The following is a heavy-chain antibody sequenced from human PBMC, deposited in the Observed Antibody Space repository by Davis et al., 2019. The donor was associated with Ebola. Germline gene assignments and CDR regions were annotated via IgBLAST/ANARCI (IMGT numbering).Heavy chain of an antibody. CDR2: IWYDGSRK. V-gene: IGHV3-33*01. Sequence: GESLKISCAASGFNFRSYGMHWVRQAPDKGLEWVAVIWYDGSRKYYGDSVKGRFTISRDNSNNLLYLQMNSLRAEDTAVYYCARGSGYYSELIDYWGQGTLVTVSS. J-gene: IGHJ4*02. CDR1: GFNFRSYG. D-gene: IGHD3-22*01. CDR3: ARGSGYYSELIDY.